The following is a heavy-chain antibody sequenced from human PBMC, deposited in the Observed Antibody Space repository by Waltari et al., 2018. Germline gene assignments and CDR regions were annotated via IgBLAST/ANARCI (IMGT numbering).Heavy chain of an antibody. CDR2: LYQYGSKT. CDR3: ARAHPGMDV. CDR1: GFTFSDFA. Sequence: QVQLVQSEGGVVQPGRSLRLSCAGSGFTFSDFAMHWVRQAPGKGWDLWALLYQYGSKTDHADSVKGRSTISRDNSKSTLYLQMNSLRAEDTAVYYCARAHPGMDVWGQGTTVTVSS. V-gene: IGHV3-30-3*01. J-gene: IGHJ6*02.